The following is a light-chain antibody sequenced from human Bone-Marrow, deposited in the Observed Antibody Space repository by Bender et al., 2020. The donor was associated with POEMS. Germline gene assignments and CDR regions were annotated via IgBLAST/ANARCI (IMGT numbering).Light chain of an antibody. CDR3: SSHAGRNHFCV. CDR1: SSDVGGYNS. CDR2: EVT. V-gene: IGLV2-8*01. Sequence: QSALTQPPSASGSPGQSVPISCSGTSSDVGGYNSVSWYQKYPGQAPKLIIYEVTKRPSGAPDRFSGSKSGNTASLTVSGLRAEDEADYYCSSHAGRNHFCVFGSGTRVTVL. J-gene: IGLJ1*01.